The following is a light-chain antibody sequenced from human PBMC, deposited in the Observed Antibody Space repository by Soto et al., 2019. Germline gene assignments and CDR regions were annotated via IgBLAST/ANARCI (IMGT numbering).Light chain of an antibody. CDR1: QGISTN. Sequence: DIQMTQSPSSVSASVGDRVTITCRASQGISTNLAWYQQKPGKAPKLLIYAASSLQSGVPPRFIGSVSGKYFPLPTSTLHPEDFAIYYCLKANRVPLSFGKGTRLEIK. J-gene: IGKJ5*01. V-gene: IGKV1-12*01. CDR2: AAS. CDR3: LKANRVPLS.